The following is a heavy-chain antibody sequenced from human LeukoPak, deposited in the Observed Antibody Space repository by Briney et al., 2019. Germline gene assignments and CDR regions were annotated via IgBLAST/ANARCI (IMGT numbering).Heavy chain of an antibody. D-gene: IGHD2-2*02. J-gene: IGHJ4*02. CDR1: GGSFSGYY. Sequence: KPSETLSLTCAVYGGSFSGYYWSWIRQPPGKGLEWIGEINHSGSTNYNPSLKSRVTISVDTSKNQLSLKLSSVTAADTAVYYCARVVVVPAAIPFDYWGQGTLVTVSS. CDR3: ARVVVVPAAIPFDY. CDR2: INHSGST. V-gene: IGHV4-34*01.